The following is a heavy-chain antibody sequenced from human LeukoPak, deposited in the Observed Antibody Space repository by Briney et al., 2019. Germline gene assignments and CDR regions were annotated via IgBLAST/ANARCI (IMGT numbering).Heavy chain of an antibody. CDR2: INPSGGNT. CDR3: ARGPHRLYGMDV. Sequence: PSVRVSCKASGYIFTSYYMHWVRQAPGEGLEWMGIINPSGGNTTYAQKFQGRVSMSRDTSTSTVYMELSSLRSEDTAVYYCARGPHRLYGMDVWGQGTTVTVSS. J-gene: IGHJ6*02. CDR1: GYIFTSYY. V-gene: IGHV1-46*01.